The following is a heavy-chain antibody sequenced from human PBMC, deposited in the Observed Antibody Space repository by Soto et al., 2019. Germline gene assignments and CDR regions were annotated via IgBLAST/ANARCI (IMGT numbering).Heavy chain of an antibody. J-gene: IGHJ6*02. D-gene: IGHD6-13*01. V-gene: IGHV4-59*01. CDR3: ARGGRSSSWYAYYYGMDV. Sequence: SETLSLTCTVSGGSISSYYWSWIRQPPGKGLEWIGYIYYSGSTNYNPSLKSRFTISVDTSKNQFSLKLSSVTAADTAVYYCARGGRSSSWYAYYYGMDVWGQGTTVTVSS. CDR2: IYYSGST. CDR1: GGSISSYY.